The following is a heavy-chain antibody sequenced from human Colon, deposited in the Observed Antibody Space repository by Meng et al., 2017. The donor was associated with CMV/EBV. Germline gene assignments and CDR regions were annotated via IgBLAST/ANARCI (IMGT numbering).Heavy chain of an antibody. CDR3: ARATDDAFDF. Sequence: ASVKVSCKASGYPFNDYELHWVRQAPGQGLEWMGWINPKLGGPTYAKKFQGRVTVTKDTSIGTVYMELTRLTSDDTAIYYCARATDDAFDFWGQGTMVTVSS. V-gene: IGHV1-2*02. J-gene: IGHJ3*01. CDR1: GYPFNDYE. CDR2: INPKLGGP.